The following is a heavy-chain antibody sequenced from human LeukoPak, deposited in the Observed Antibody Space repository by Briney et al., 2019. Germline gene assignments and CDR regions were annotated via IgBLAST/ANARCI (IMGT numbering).Heavy chain of an antibody. CDR1: GGSISSYY. CDR3: ARGGYSSSWYTFDYYYGMDV. V-gene: IGHV4-59*01. J-gene: IGHJ6*02. CDR2: IYYSGST. D-gene: IGHD6-13*01. Sequence: SETLSLTCTVSGGSISSYYWSWIRQPPGKGLEGSGYIYYSGSTNYNPSLKSRVTISVDTSKNQFPLKLSSVTAADTAVYYCARGGYSSSWYTFDYYYGMDVWGQGTTVTVSS.